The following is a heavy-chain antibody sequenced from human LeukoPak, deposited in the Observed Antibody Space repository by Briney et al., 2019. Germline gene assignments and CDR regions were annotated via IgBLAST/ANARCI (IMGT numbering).Heavy chain of an antibody. CDR2: ISAYNGNT. V-gene: IGHV1-18*01. CDR3: ARSITMIVVVKDSWFDP. Sequence: GASVKVSCKASGYTFTSYGISWVRQAPGQGLEWMGWISAYNGNTNYAQKLQGRVTMTTDTSTSTVYMELSSLRSEDTALYYCARSITMIVVVKDSWFDPWGQGTLVTVSS. J-gene: IGHJ5*02. D-gene: IGHD3-22*01. CDR1: GYTFTSYG.